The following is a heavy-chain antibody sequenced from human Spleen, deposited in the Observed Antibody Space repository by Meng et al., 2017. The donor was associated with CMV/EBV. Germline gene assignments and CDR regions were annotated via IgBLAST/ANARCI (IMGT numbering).Heavy chain of an antibody. CDR1: GFTFDDYA. J-gene: IGHJ6*02. Sequence: SLKISCAASGFTFDDYAMHWVRQAPGKGLEWVSGISWNSGSIGYADSVKGRFTISRDNAKNSLYLQMNSLRAEDTAVYYCARDIVVVPAAMMIYYYYYGMDVWGQGTTVTVSS. CDR2: ISWNSGSI. V-gene: IGHV3-9*01. D-gene: IGHD2-2*01. CDR3: ARDIVVVPAAMMIYYYYYGMDV.